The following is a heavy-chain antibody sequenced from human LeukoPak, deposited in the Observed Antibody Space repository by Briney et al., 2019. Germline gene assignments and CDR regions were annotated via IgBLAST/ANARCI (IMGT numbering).Heavy chain of an antibody. V-gene: IGHV4-59*12. CDR2: IYYSGST. J-gene: IGHJ3*02. CDR1: GGSISSYY. Sequence: SETLSLTCTVSGGSISSYYWSWIRQPPGKGLEWIGYIYYSGSTNYNPSLKSRVTMSVDTSKNQFSLKLSSVTAADTAVYYCARSDCSSTSCYRDAFDIWGQGTMVTVSS. D-gene: IGHD2-2*01. CDR3: ARSDCSSTSCYRDAFDI.